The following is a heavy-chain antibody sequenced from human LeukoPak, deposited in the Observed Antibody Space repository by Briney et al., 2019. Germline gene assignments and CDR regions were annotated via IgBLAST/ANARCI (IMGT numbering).Heavy chain of an antibody. CDR1: GFTLSDYY. CDR2: ISNSGITI. Sequence: GGSLRLSCAASGFTLSDYYMNWIRQAPGKGLEWVSYISNSGITINYADSVKGRFTISRDNAKNSLYLQMNSLRAEDTAVYYCARSSGRLVRVYFDYWGQGTLVIVSS. CDR3: ARSSGRLVRVYFDY. D-gene: IGHD3-9*01. J-gene: IGHJ4*02. V-gene: IGHV3-11*01.